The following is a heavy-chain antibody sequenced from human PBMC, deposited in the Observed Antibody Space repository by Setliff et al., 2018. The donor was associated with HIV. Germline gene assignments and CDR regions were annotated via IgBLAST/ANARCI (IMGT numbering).Heavy chain of an antibody. V-gene: IGHV4-4*02. CDR3: AVRDWNDGGGAFDV. D-gene: IGHD1-1*01. J-gene: IGHJ3*01. CDR1: GGSITSSNW. Sequence: KASETLSLTCTVSGGSITSSNWWSWVRQPPGKGLDWMGGNYHTGTTNHNPSLKSRVTVSIDKSKNQFALNVRTATAADTAVYYCAVRDWNDGGGAFDVWGQGKLVTVSS. CDR2: NYHTGTT.